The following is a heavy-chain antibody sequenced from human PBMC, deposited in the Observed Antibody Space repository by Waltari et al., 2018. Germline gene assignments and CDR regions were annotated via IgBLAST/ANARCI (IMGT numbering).Heavy chain of an antibody. Sequence: EVQLVESGGGLVQPGGSLRLPCAASGFTFTSYWLTLVRQAPGKGLEWVANIKQDGREKYYVDAVKGRFTISRDNAKNSLYLQMNSLRAEDTAVYYCARVNWNYFHFDYWGQGTLVTVSS. D-gene: IGHD1-7*01. J-gene: IGHJ4*02. V-gene: IGHV3-7*04. CDR3: ARVNWNYFHFDY. CDR1: GFTFTSYW. CDR2: IKQDGREK.